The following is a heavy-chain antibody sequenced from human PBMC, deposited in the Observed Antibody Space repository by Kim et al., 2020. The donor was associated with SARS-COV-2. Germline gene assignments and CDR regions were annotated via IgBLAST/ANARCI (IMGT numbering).Heavy chain of an antibody. CDR3: SRGGYSCVHYYYGMYV. D-gene: IGHD5-18*01. J-gene: IGHJ6*01. Sequence: EINHSGSTNYNPSLKSRVTISVDTSKNQFSLKLSSVTAADTAVYYFSRGGYSCVHYYYGMYV. V-gene: IGHV4-34*01. CDR2: INHSGST.